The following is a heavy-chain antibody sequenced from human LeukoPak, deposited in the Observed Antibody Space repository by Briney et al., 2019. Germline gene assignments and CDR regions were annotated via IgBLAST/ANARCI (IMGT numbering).Heavy chain of an antibody. J-gene: IGHJ4*02. CDR2: INWNGGST. CDR1: GFTFDDYG. V-gene: IGHV3-20*04. CDR3: ARAHYSSSSRSPQAVDY. Sequence: GGSLRLSCAASGFTFDDYGMSWVRQAPGKGLEWVSGINWNGGSTGYADSVKGRFTISRDNAKNSLYLQMNSLRAEDTALYYCARAHYSSSSRSPQAVDYWGQGTLVTVSS. D-gene: IGHD6-6*01.